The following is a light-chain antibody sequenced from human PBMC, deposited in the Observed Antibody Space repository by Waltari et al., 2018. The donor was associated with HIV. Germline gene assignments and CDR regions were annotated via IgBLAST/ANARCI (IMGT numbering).Light chain of an antibody. CDR2: GVN. CDR3: CSYAGADTPVV. CDR1: RNNIGGYNH. V-gene: IGLV2-23*02. J-gene: IGLJ2*01. Sequence: QPALTPLAAFSGSPGESIILYCTGDRNNIGGYNHFSGYKQHPGRAPKLIISGVNTRPSDVSSRFSVSKSGNTAALTISGLQAEDEAVYFCCSYAGADTPVVFGGGTKLTVL.